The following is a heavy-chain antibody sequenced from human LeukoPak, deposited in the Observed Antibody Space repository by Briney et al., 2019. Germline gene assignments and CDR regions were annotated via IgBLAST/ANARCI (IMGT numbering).Heavy chain of an antibody. D-gene: IGHD6-13*01. CDR3: ATTGYSSSWTRRPPYYFDY. CDR1: GGSLSGYY. J-gene: IGHJ4*02. Sequence: SETLSLTCAVYGGSLSGYYSSWIRHPPGKGLEWIGEIKHSGSTNHTPSLKSRVTISVDTSKNQFSLKLSSVTAAGTAVYYCATTGYSSSWTRRPPYYFDYWGQGTLVTVSS. V-gene: IGHV4-34*01. CDR2: IKHSGST.